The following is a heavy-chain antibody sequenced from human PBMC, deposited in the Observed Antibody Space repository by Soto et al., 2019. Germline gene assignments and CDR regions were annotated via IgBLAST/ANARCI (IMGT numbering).Heavy chain of an antibody. V-gene: IGHV3-7*01. CDR3: ARDEVFEQQPENYYYYGMDV. D-gene: IGHD6-13*01. CDR1: GFTFSSYW. J-gene: IGHJ6*02. Sequence: GGSLRLSCAASGFTFSSYWMSWFRQAPGKGLEWVANIKQDGSEKYYVDSVKGRFTISRDNAKNSLYLQMNSLRAEDTAVYYCARDEVFEQQPENYYYYGMDVWGQGTTVTVSS. CDR2: IKQDGSEK.